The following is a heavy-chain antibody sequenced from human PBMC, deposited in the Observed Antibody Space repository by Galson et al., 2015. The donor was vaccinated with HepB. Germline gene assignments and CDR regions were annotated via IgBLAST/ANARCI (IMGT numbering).Heavy chain of an antibody. CDR2: ISSSSSYI. J-gene: IGHJ4*02. V-gene: IGHV3-21*01. CDR3: ARDKADVRLTIDY. Sequence: SLRLSCAASGFTFSSYSMNWVRQAPGKGLEWVSSISSSSSYIYYADSVKGRFTISRDNAKNSLYLQMNSLRAEDTAVYYCARDKADVRLTIDYWGQGTLVTVSS. CDR1: GFTFSSYS. D-gene: IGHD3-10*01.